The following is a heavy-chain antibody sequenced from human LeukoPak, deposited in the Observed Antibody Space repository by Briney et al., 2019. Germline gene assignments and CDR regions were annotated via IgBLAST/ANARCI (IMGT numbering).Heavy chain of an antibody. J-gene: IGHJ5*02. V-gene: IGHV1-2*02. CDR2: INPNSGGT. CDR3: ARPYFDLLDWFDP. Sequence: ASVKVSCKASGYTFTGYYMHWVRQAPGQGLEWMGWINPNSGGTNYAQKFQGSVTMTRDTSISTAYMELSRLRSDDTAVYYCARPYFDLLDWFDPWGQGTLVTVSS. D-gene: IGHD3-9*01. CDR1: GYTFTGYY.